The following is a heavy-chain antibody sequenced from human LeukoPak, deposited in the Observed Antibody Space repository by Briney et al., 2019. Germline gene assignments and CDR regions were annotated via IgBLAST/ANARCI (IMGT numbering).Heavy chain of an antibody. J-gene: IGHJ6*02. Sequence: PSETLSLTCTVSGGSISSYYWSWIRQPPGKGLEWIGYIYYSGSTNYNPSLKSRVTISVDTSKNQFSLKLSSVTAADTAVYYCARYVFYCSGGSCSSTYGMDVWGQGTTVTVSS. V-gene: IGHV4-59*08. D-gene: IGHD2-15*01. CDR3: ARYVFYCSGGSCSSTYGMDV. CDR1: GGSISSYY. CDR2: IYYSGST.